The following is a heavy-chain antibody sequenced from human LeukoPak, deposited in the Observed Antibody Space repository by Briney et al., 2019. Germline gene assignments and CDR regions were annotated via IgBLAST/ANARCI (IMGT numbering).Heavy chain of an antibody. D-gene: IGHD3-9*01. CDR3: ARDLPALDILTGSAPFDY. J-gene: IGHJ4*02. CDR1: GFTFSSYS. Sequence: GGSLRLSCAASGFTFSSYSMNWVRQAPGKGLEWVSSISSSSSYIYYADSVKGRFTISRDNAKNSLYLQMNSLRAEDTAVYYCARDLPALDILTGSAPFDYWGQGTLVTVSS. CDR2: ISSSSSYI. V-gene: IGHV3-21*01.